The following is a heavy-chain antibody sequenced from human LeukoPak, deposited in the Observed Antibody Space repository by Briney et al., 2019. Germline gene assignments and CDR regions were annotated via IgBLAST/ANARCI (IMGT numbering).Heavy chain of an antibody. CDR1: GFTFSGSA. CDR2: IRSKANSYAT. D-gene: IGHD5-24*01. Sequence: GGSLRLSCAASGFTFSGSAMHWVRQASGKGLEWVGRIRSKANSYATAYAASVKGRFTISRDDSKNTAYLQMNSLETEDTAVYYCTNQDGYPDYWGQGTLVTVSS. V-gene: IGHV3-73*01. J-gene: IGHJ4*02. CDR3: TNQDGYPDY.